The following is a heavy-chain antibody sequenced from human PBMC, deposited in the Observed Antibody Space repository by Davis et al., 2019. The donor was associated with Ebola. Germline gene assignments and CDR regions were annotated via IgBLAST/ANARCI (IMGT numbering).Heavy chain of an antibody. CDR1: GCTFSSYG. V-gene: IGHV1-18*01. J-gene: IGHJ6*02. CDR3: VRELDLYDFWSGYFPSMGYYYGMDV. D-gene: IGHD3-3*01. CDR2: ISAYNGNT. Sequence: ASVNVSCKASGCTFSSYGISWVRQAPGQGLEWMGWISAYNGNTNYAQKRQGRVTMTTDTSTSTAYMELRSLRSDDTAVYYCVRELDLYDFWSGYFPSMGYYYGMDVWGQGTTVTVSS.